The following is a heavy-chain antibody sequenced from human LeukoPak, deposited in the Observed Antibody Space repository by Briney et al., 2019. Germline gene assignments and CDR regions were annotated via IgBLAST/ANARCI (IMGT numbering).Heavy chain of an antibody. CDR2: ISGRSSHV. Sequence: PGWSLRLSCSASGFSFSDYDMHGVRQAPGKDLEWVSAISGRSSHVYYGESVKGRFTISRDNAKNSLYLQLDSLVVEDTAVYYCGRAFPPLRTSSAGDLWGQGTLVTVSS. V-gene: IGHV3-21*01. J-gene: IGHJ1*01. CDR3: GRAFPPLRTSSAGDL. D-gene: IGHD3-16*01. CDR1: GFSFSDYD.